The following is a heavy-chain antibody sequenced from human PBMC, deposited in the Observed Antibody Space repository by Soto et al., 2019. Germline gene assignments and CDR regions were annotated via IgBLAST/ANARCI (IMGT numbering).Heavy chain of an antibody. D-gene: IGHD3-22*01. CDR1: VASISSGGYY. CDR3: AIESKYDTSGYPPWFAP. J-gene: IGHJ5*02. Sequence: QVQLQESGPGLVKPSQTLSLTCTVSVASISSGGYYWSWIRQHPGEGLEWIGYIYYSGSTSYNPSLKSRVTISVDTSKNQFSLKLSSVTDADTAVYYCAIESKYDTSGYPPWFAPWGQGTLVTVSS. V-gene: IGHV4-31*03. CDR2: IYYSGST.